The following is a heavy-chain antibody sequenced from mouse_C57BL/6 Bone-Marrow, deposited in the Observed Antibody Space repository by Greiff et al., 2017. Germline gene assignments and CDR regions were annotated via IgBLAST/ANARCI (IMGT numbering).Heavy chain of an antibody. CDR3: ARSSNVIMYAMDY. J-gene: IGHJ4*01. CDR2: LDPSDSYT. CDR1: GYTFTSYW. V-gene: IGHV1-50*01. D-gene: IGHD1-1*01. Sequence: VQLQQPGAELVKPGASVNLSCKASGYTFTSYWMQWVKQRPGQGLELIGELDPSDSYTNYNQKFKGKATLTVDTSSSTAYMQLSSLTSEDSAVYYCARSSNVIMYAMDYWGQGTSVTVSS.